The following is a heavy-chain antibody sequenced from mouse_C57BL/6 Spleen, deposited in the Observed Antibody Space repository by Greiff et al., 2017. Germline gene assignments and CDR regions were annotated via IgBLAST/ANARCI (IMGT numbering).Heavy chain of an antibody. V-gene: IGHV1-52*01. CDR2: IDPSDSET. J-gene: IGHJ4*01. CDR1: GYTFTSYW. CDR3: ARHDYSSYAMDY. D-gene: IGHD2-4*01. Sequence: VQLQQPGAELVRPGSSVKLSCKASGYTFTSYWMHWVKQRPIQGLEWIGNIDPSDSETHYNQKFKDKATLTVDKSSSTAYMQLSSLTSEDSAVYYCARHDYSSYAMDYWGQGTSVTVSS.